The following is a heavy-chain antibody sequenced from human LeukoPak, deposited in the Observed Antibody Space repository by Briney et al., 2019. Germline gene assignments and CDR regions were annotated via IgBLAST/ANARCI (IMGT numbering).Heavy chain of an antibody. V-gene: IGHV1-8*01. CDR2: MNPNSGNT. Sequence: ASVTVSCKASGYTFTSYDINWVRQATGQGLEWMGWMNPNSGNTGYAQKFQGRVTMTEDTSTDTAYMELSSLRSEDTAVYYCATAGPYYGMDVWGQGTTVTVSS. J-gene: IGHJ6*02. CDR1: GYTFTSYD. CDR3: ATAGPYYGMDV.